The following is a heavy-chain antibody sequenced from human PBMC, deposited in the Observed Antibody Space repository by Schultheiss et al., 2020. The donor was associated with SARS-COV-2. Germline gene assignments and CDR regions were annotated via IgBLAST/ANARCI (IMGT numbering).Heavy chain of an antibody. J-gene: IGHJ3*02. Sequence: SQTLSLTCTVSGGSIRSYYWSWIRQPPGKGLEWIGEINHGGSTNYNPSLKSRVTISVDTSKNQFSLKLTSVTAADTAVYYCARVGFWRKARGDDAFDIWGQGTMVTVSS. CDR1: GGSIRSYY. D-gene: IGHD3-3*01. V-gene: IGHV4-34*01. CDR2: INHGGST. CDR3: ARVGFWRKARGDDAFDI.